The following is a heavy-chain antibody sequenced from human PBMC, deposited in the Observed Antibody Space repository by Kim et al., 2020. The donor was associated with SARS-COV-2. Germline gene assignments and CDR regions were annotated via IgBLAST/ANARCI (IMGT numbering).Heavy chain of an antibody. CDR2: ISWNSGSI. Sequence: GGSLRLSCAASGFTFDDYAMHWVRQAPGKGLEWVSGISWNSGSIGYADSVKGRFTISRDNAKNSLYLQMNSLRAEDTALYYCAKADYYDILTGYGSYYY. CDR3: AKADYYDILTGYGSYYY. CDR1: GFTFDDYA. V-gene: IGHV3-9*01. D-gene: IGHD3-9*01. J-gene: IGHJ6*01.